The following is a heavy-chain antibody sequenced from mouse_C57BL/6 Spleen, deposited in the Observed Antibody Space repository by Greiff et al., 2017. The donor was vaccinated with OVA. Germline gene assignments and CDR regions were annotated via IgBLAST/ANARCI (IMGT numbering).Heavy chain of an antibody. J-gene: IGHJ4*01. Sequence: LVESGAELVRPGASVKLSCKASGYTFTDYYINWVKQRPGQGLEWIARIYPGSGNTYYNEKFKGKATLTAEKSSSTAYMQLSSLTSEDSAVYFCARRGPGYAMDYWGQGTSVTVSS. CDR2: IYPGSGNT. V-gene: IGHV1-76*01. CDR3: ARRGPGYAMDY. D-gene: IGHD3-3*01. CDR1: GYTFTDYY.